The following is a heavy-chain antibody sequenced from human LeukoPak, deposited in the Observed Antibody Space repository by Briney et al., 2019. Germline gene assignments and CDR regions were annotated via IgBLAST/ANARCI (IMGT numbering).Heavy chain of an antibody. CDR1: GFTFSDYY. J-gene: IGHJ3*02. V-gene: IGHV3-11*04. D-gene: IGHD3-22*01. CDR2: ISSSGSTI. CDR3: ARDGYYDSSGYYPHGAFDI. Sequence: PGGSLRLSCAASGFTFSDYYMSWIRQAPGKGLEWVSYISSSGSTIYYADSVKGRFTISRDNAKNSLYLQMNSLRAEDTAVYYCARDGYYDSSGYYPHGAFDIWGQGTMVTVSS.